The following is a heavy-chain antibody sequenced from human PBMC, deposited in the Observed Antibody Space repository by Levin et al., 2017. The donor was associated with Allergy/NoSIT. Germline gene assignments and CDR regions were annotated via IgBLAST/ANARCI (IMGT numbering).Heavy chain of an antibody. Sequence: SETLSLTCAVFGGSFSGYYWTWIRQPPGKGLEWIGEIIHSGSTNYNPSLKSRVTISVDTSKNQLSLKLNSVTAADTAVYYCAGIHRMTTVTTTPPGDAFDIWGQGTMVTVSS. J-gene: IGHJ3*02. CDR3: AGIHRMTTVTTTPPGDAFDI. CDR1: GGSFSGYY. V-gene: IGHV4-34*12. D-gene: IGHD4-17*01. CDR2: IIHSGST.